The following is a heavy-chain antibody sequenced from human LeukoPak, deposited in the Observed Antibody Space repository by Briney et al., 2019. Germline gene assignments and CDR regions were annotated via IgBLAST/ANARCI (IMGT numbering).Heavy chain of an antibody. CDR3: AREGIAAGGSGDY. CDR1: GDSISSGDYY. Sequence: PSQTLSLTCTVSGDSISSGDYYWSWIRQPPGKGLEGRGYIYYSGSTYYNPSRKSRFTIPVDPSKNQFSLKLSSVTAADTAVYYCAREGIAAGGSGDYWGEGTLVTVSS. D-gene: IGHD6-13*01. V-gene: IGHV4-30-4*08. CDR2: IYYSGST. J-gene: IGHJ4*02.